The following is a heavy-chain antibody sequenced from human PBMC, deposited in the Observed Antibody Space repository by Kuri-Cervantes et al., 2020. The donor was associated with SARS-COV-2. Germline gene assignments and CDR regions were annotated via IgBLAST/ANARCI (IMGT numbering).Heavy chain of an antibody. V-gene: IGHV1-69*13. CDR3: ARDRPYENTIFGVVPSHDWYFDL. D-gene: IGHD3-3*01. CDR1: GCTFSSYA. Sequence: SVKVSCKASGCTFSSYAISWVRQAPGQGLEWMGGIIPIFGTANYAQKFQGRVTITADESTSTAYMELSSLRSEDTAVYYCARDRPYENTIFGVVPSHDWYFDLWGRGTLVTVSS. CDR2: IIPIFGTA. J-gene: IGHJ2*01.